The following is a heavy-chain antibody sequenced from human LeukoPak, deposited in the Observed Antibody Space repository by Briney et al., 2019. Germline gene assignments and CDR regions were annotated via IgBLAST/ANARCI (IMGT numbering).Heavy chain of an antibody. Sequence: GGSLRLSCAASGFTFSSYSMNWVRQAPGKGLEWVSSISSSSSYIYYADSVKGRFTISRDNSKNTLYLQMNSLRAEDSAVYYCARGGYGDYWRFDYWGQGTLVTVSS. D-gene: IGHD4-17*01. J-gene: IGHJ4*02. CDR2: ISSSSSYI. V-gene: IGHV3-21*01. CDR3: ARGGYGDYWRFDY. CDR1: GFTFSSYS.